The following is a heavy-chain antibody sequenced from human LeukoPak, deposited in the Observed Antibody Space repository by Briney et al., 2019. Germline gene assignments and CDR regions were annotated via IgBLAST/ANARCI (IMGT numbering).Heavy chain of an antibody. D-gene: IGHD6-6*01. CDR2: IYHSGST. CDR3: ARSYSSSSLSYYYYYMDV. V-gene: IGHV4-4*02. J-gene: IGHJ6*03. Sequence: SETLSLTCDVSGGSISSSNWWSWVRQPPGKGLEWIGEIYHSGSTNYNPSLKSRVTISVDTSKNQFSLKLSSVTAADTAVYYCARSYSSSSLSYYYYYMDVWGKGTTVTVSS. CDR1: GGSISSSNW.